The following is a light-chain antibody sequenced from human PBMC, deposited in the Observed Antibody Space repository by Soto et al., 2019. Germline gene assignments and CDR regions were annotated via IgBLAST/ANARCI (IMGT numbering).Light chain of an antibody. CDR3: SSYTSSSPYV. J-gene: IGLJ1*01. CDR2: EVV. Sequence: QSVLTQPPSASGSPGQSVTISCTGTKNDIGVYDFVSWYQHHPGKAPRLIIYEVVQRPSGVPDRFSGSKSGNTASLTVSGLQAADEADYHCSSYTSSSPYVFGTGTQLTVL. V-gene: IGLV2-8*01. CDR1: KNDIGVYDF.